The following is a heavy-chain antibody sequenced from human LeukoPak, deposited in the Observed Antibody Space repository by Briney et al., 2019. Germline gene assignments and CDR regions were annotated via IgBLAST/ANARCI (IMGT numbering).Heavy chain of an antibody. J-gene: IGHJ4*02. CDR2: INSDGSST. V-gene: IGHV3-74*01. D-gene: IGHD3-16*01. Sequence: PGGSLRLSCAASGFTFSNYWMHWVRQAPGKGLVWVSRINSDGSSTNYADSVKGRFTISRDNARNTLYLQMNSLRAEDTAMFYFSRGGNHDYWGQGTLVSVSS. CDR3: SRGGNHDY. CDR1: GFTFSNYW.